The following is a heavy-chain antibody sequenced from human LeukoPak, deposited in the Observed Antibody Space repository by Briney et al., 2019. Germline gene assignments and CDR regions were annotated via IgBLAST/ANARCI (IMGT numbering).Heavy chain of an antibody. CDR2: IYPGDSDT. D-gene: IGHD4-11*01. V-gene: IGHV5-51*01. CDR3: ARLGNSNPYYYGMDV. Sequence: GESLKISCKGSGYSFTNYWIVWVRQMPGKGLEWMEIIYPGDSDTRYSPSFQGQVTISADKSMSTAYLQWSSLKASDTAMYYCARLGNSNPYYYGMDVWGQGTTVTVSS. CDR1: GYSFTNYW. J-gene: IGHJ6*02.